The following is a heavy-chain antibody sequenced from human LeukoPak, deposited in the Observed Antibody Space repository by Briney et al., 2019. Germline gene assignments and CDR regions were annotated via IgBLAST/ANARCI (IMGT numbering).Heavy chain of an antibody. Sequence: SETLSLTCAVSGGSISSSNWWSWVRQPPGKGLEWIGEIYHSGSTNYNPSLKSRVTISVDTSKNQFSLKLSSVTAADTAVYYCARHLGGSGSHDAFDIWGQGTMVTVSS. CDR1: GGSISSSNW. J-gene: IGHJ3*02. V-gene: IGHV4-4*02. CDR3: ARHLGGSGSHDAFDI. CDR2: IYHSGST. D-gene: IGHD3-10*01.